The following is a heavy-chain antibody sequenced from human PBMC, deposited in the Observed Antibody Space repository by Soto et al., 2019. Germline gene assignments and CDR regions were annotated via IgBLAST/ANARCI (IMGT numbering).Heavy chain of an antibody. V-gene: IGHV3-33*01. Sequence: LRLSCVASGFIFSNFGMHWVRQAPGKGLEWVAVISSDEKIKQYADSVRGRFAISRDNSKNTLYLQMTSLRAEDTAIYYCARGLRSVLDYWGQGTLVTVSS. D-gene: IGHD6-6*01. CDR2: ISSDEKIK. J-gene: IGHJ4*02. CDR3: ARGLRSVLDY. CDR1: GFIFSNFG.